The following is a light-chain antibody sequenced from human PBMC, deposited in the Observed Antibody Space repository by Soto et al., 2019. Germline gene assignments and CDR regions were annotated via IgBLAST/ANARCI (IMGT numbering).Light chain of an antibody. CDR3: SSYTSSSTRV. CDR2: DVS. V-gene: IGLV2-14*01. Sequence: QSALTQPASVSGSPGQSITISCTGTSSDVGGYNYVSWYQQHPGKAPKLMIYDVSNRPSGVSNRVSGSKSGNTASLTISRPQAEDEADYYCSSYTSSSTRVFGAGTKVTVL. CDR1: SSDVGGYNY. J-gene: IGLJ1*01.